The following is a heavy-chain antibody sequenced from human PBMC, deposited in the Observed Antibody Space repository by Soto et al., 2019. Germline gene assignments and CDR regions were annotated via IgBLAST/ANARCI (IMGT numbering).Heavy chain of an antibody. CDR3: ARDRRYSYGPDY. CDR1: GFTFSTYG. D-gene: IGHD5-18*01. Sequence: QPGGSLRLSCAASGFTFSTYGMHWVRQAPGKGLEWVAVIWYDGSNKYYADSVKGRFTISRDNSKNTLYLQMNSLRAEDTAVYYCARDRRYSYGPDYWGQGTLLTVSS. CDR2: IWYDGSNK. V-gene: IGHV3-33*01. J-gene: IGHJ4*02.